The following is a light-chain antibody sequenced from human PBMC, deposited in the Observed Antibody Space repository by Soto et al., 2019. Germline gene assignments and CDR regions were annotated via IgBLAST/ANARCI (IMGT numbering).Light chain of an antibody. J-gene: IGLJ3*02. CDR2: EVS. V-gene: IGLV2-8*01. CDR1: SSDIGAYNY. CDR3: SSYAGSNDRWV. Sequence: QSALTQPPSASGSPGQSVTISCTGTSSDIGAYNYVSSYQQHPGKAPKLMIHEVSKRPSGVPDRFSGSKSGNTASLTVSGLQAEDEADYYCSSYAGSNDRWVFGGGTKLTVL.